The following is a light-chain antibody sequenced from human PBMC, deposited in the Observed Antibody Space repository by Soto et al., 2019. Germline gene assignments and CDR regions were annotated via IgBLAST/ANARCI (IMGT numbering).Light chain of an antibody. CDR1: QSLSSSY. V-gene: IGKV3-20*01. CDR2: GAS. Sequence: EIVLTQSPGTLSLSPGERVTLSCRASQSLSSSYLAWYQQKPSQAPRLLIYGASSRATGIPDRFSGSGSGTDFTLTISRLEPEDFAVYYCQQYGSSLTWTFGQGTKVEIK. J-gene: IGKJ1*01. CDR3: QQYGSSLTWT.